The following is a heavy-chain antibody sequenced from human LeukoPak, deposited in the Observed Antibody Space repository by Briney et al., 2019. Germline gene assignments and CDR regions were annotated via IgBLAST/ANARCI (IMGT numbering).Heavy chain of an antibody. D-gene: IGHD2-21*02. CDR1: GYTFTSYY. V-gene: IGHV1-46*01. CDR2: INPSGGST. Sequence: ASVKVSCKASGYTFTSYYMHCVRPAPGQGLEWMGIINPSGGSTSYARKLQGRVTITRDTSTSAVYMALSSLRSEDTAVYYCARERKAAYCGGDCYSLRAHDGFDIWGQGTMVTVSS. CDR3: ARERKAAYCGGDCYSLRAHDGFDI. J-gene: IGHJ3*02.